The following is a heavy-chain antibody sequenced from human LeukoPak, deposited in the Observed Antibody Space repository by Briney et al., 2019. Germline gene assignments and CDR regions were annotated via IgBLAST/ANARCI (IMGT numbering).Heavy chain of an antibody. CDR3: ARGADGVSSNSRGWFDP. V-gene: IGHV3-23*01. J-gene: IGHJ5*02. D-gene: IGHD2-15*01. Sequence: PGGSLRLSCAASGFTFSNYAMTWVRQAPGKGLEWVSILSDSGVYTYYADSVKGRFTISRDNARNSLYLQMNTLRAEDTAVYSCARGADGVSSNSRGWFDPWGQGTLVTVSS. CDR1: GFTFSNYA. CDR2: LSDSGVYT.